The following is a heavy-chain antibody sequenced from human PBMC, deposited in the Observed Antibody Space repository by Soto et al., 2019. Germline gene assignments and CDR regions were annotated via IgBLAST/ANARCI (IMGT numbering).Heavy chain of an antibody. J-gene: IGHJ6*03. CDR2: ISGSGETT. CDR1: GFTFSSYA. V-gene: IGHV3-23*01. CDR3: ARHTYYYYWYMDV. Sequence: GGSLRLSCAASGFTFSSYAMSWVRQAPGKGLEWVTAISGSGETTYYTDSVQGRFTISRDNSKNTLYLQMSSLRAEDTALYYCARHTYYYYWYMDVWGKGTTVTVSS.